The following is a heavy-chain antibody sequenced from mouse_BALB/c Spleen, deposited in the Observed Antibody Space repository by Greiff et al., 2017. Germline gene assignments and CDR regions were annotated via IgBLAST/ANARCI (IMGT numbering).Heavy chain of an antibody. CDR1: GYTFTNYW. CDR2: IYPSDSYT. J-gene: IGHJ3*01. Sequence: VQLQQPGAELVRPGASVKLSCKAFGYTFTNYWINWVKQSPGQGLEWIGNIYPSDSYTNYNQKFKDKATLTVDKSSSTDYMQLSSPTSEDSAVYYCTRDAYWGQGTLVTVSA. CDR3: TRDAY. V-gene: IGHV1-69*02.